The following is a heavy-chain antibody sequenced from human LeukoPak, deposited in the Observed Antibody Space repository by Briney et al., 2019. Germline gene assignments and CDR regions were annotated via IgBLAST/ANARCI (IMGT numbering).Heavy chain of an antibody. J-gene: IGHJ4*02. CDR2: INHSGST. CDR3: ARGLYSSSWYRFDY. V-gene: IGHV4-34*01. D-gene: IGHD6-13*01. CDR1: GGSFSGYY. Sequence: SETLSLTCAVYGGSFSGYYWSWIRQPPGKGLEWIGEINHSGSTNYNPSLKSRVTISVDTSKNQFSLKLSSVTAADTAVYYCARGLYSSSWYRFDYWGQGTLVTVSS.